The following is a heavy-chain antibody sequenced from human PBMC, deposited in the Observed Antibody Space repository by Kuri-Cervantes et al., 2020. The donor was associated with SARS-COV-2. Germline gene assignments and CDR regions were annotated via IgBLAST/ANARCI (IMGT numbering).Heavy chain of an antibody. CDR2: IYSGTTEST. D-gene: IGHD2/OR15-2a*01. Sequence: SETLSLTCTVADGSVTGWHWSWVRQPAGKGLEWLGRIYSGTTESTNYNPSLKSRLTMSVDSSKNQFSLQLNSVTPEDTAVYYCARDYLNWFDPWGQGTLVTVSS. V-gene: IGHV4-4*07. CDR3: ARDYLNWFDP. J-gene: IGHJ5*02. CDR1: DGSVTGWH.